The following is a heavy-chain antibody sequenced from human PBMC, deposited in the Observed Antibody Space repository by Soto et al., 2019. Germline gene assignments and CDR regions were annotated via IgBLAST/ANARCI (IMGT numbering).Heavy chain of an antibody. D-gene: IGHD3-3*01. CDR3: ESWGGDDAWSGNYIWFDQ. J-gene: IGHJ5*02. CDR1: GFSISSYT. CDR2: IHYSGST. V-gene: IGHV4-59*08. Sequence: PSGTLALTCPDSGFSISSYTWRSTRQPPGEGMEWNGYIHYSGSTNYNPSLKSRVTISVDTSKNQFSLKLSSVTAADTAVYYCESWGGDDAWSGNYIWFDQWGQGILVTVSS.